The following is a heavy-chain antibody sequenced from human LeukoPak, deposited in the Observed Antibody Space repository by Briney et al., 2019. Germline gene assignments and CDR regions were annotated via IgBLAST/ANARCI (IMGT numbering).Heavy chain of an antibody. CDR3: ARDRTSSGWFFDY. J-gene: IGHJ4*02. CDR1: GFIFSHYA. D-gene: IGHD6-19*01. V-gene: IGHV3-30-3*01. CDR2: ISYDGSNK. Sequence: GMSLRLSCAASGFIFSHYAMHWVRQAPGKGLEWVAVISYDGSNKYYADSVRGRFSISRDNSKHTLYLQMNSLRAEDTAVYYCARDRTSSGWFFDYWGQGTLVTVSS.